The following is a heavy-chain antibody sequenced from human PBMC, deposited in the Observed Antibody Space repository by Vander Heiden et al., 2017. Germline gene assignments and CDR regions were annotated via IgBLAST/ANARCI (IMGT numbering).Heavy chain of an antibody. V-gene: IGHV3-30*18. CDR1: GFPFSSYG. CDR3: AKAQGAWAYFDY. J-gene: IGHJ4*02. Sequence: QVQLVASGGGGVQPGRAVRLTFAASGFPFSSYGMHWVRQAPGKGLEWVAVISYDGSNKYYADSVKGRFTSSRDNSKNTLYLQMNSLRAEDTAVYYCAKAQGAWAYFDYWGQGTLVTVSS. CDR2: ISYDGSNK.